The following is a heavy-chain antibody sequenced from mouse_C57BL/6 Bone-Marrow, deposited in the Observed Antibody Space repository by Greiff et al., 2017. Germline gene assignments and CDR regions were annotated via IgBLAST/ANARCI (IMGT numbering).Heavy chain of an antibody. CDR3: ARGNYGSSYGYYAMDY. V-gene: IGHV1-39*01. D-gene: IGHD1-1*01. CDR1: GYSFTDYN. Sequence: VQLKESGPELVKPGASVKISCKASGYSFTDYNMNWVKQSNGKSLEWIGVVNPNYGTTSYNQKFKGKATLTVDQSSSTAYMQLNSLTSEDSAVYYCARGNYGSSYGYYAMDYWGKGTSVTVSS. CDR2: VNPNYGTT. J-gene: IGHJ4*01.